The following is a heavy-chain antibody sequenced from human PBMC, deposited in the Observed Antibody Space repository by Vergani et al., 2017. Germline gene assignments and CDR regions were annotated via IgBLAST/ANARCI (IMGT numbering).Heavy chain of an antibody. V-gene: IGHV3-21*01. CDR3: ARDDGPIVGVVTTYYYYGMDV. D-gene: IGHD3-3*01. Sequence: EVQLVESGGGLVKPGGSLRLSCAASGFTFSSYSMNWVRQAPGRGLEWVSSISSSSSYIYYADSVKGRFTISRYNAKNSLYLQMNSLRAEGTAVYYCARDDGPIVGVVTTYYYYGMDVWGQGTTVTVSS. J-gene: IGHJ6*02. CDR2: ISSSSSYI. CDR1: GFTFSSYS.